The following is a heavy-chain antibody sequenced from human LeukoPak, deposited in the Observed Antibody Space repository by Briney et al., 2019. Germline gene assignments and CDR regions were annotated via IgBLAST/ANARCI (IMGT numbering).Heavy chain of an antibody. J-gene: IGHJ4*02. CDR3: AREGYNSSWSN. V-gene: IGHV3-23*01. CDR1: GFTFSRFA. D-gene: IGHD6-13*01. CDR2: ISGSGSSA. Sequence: GGSLRLSCAVSGFTFSRFAMNWVRQAPGKGLEWISIISGSGSSAYYADSVKGRFIISRDNFKNTVHLQMNSLRVEDTAVYYCAREGYNSSWSNWGQGTLVAVSS.